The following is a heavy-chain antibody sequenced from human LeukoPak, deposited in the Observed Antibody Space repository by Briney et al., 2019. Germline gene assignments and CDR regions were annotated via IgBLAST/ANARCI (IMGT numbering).Heavy chain of an antibody. CDR1: GYTFTNYH. J-gene: IGHJ4*02. V-gene: IGHV1-46*01. Sequence: ASVTVSCKASGYTFTNYHMNWVRQAPGQGLEWMGLINPSGGSTTNAQKFQGRVIMTRDMSTSTVYMELSSLRSEDTAVYFCARYGHSPFFDYWGQGTLVIVSS. CDR2: INPSGGST. CDR3: ARYGHSPFFDY. D-gene: IGHD4-17*01.